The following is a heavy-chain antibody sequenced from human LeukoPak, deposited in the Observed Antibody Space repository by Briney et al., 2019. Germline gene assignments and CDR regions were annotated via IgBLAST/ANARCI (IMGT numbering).Heavy chain of an antibody. CDR1: GYTFTSYG. CDR3: ARDRPWLDY. Sequence: ASVKVSCKASGYTFTSYGIDWVRQAPGQGLEWLGWISAHNGYTSDAQKFQGRVTMATDTSTSTAYMELRSLRSDDTAVYYCARDRPWLDYWGQGTLVTVSS. V-gene: IGHV1-18*01. J-gene: IGHJ4*02. D-gene: IGHD5-18*01. CDR2: ISAHNGYT.